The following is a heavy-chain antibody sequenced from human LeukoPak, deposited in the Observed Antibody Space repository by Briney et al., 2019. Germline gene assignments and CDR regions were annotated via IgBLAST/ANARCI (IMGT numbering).Heavy chain of an antibody. CDR2: IYYSGST. CDR3: ARTNAFDI. CDR1: GGSISGHY. Sequence: PSETLSLTCTVSGGSISGHYWSWLRQPPGKGLEWIGYIYYSGSTNYNPSLKSRVTILVDTSKNQFSLKLSSVTAADTAVYYCARTNAFDIWGQGTMVTVSS. J-gene: IGHJ3*02. V-gene: IGHV4-59*11.